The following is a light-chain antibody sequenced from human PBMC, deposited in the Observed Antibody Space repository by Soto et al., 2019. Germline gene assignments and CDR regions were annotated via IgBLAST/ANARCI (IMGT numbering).Light chain of an antibody. CDR2: DAS. J-gene: IGKJ4*01. Sequence: EIVLRQSPATLSLSPGERATLSCRASQSVSSYLAWYQQKPGQAPRLLIYDASNRATGIPARFSGSGSGTDFTLTISSLEPEDFAFYYCQQRFNWPPLTFGGGTKVEIK. CDR3: QQRFNWPPLT. CDR1: QSVSSY. V-gene: IGKV3-11*01.